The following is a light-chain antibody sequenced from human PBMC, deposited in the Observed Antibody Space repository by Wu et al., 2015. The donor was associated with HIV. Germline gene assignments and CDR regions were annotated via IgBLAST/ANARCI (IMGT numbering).Light chain of an antibody. V-gene: IGKV1-27*01. J-gene: IGKJ1*01. CDR3: QQSYSKFRT. CDR1: PGISNY. Sequence: DIQMTQSPSSLSASVGDRVTITCRTSPGISNYLAWYQQKPGKVPKLLIYGTSTLQSGVPSRFSGSGSGTDFTLTISSLQPEDFATYFCQQSYSKFRTFGQGTKVEIK. CDR2: GTS.